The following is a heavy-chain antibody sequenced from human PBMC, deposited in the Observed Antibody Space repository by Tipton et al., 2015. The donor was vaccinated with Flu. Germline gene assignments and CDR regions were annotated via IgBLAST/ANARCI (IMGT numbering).Heavy chain of an antibody. Sequence: PGLVKPSETLSLTCTVSGGSISSYYWNWIRQPPGKGLEWIGYIYYSGNTNYNPSLKSRVTISLDTSKNQFSLKLTSVSAADTAVYYCAREGYSRGWYDYYGMDVWGQGP. J-gene: IGHJ6*02. CDR2: IYYSGNT. CDR1: GGSISSYY. CDR3: AREGYSRGWYDYYGMDV. D-gene: IGHD6-19*01. V-gene: IGHV4-59*12.